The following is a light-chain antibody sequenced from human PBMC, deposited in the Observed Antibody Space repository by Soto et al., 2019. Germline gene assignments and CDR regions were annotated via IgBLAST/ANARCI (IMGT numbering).Light chain of an antibody. CDR3: GTWDSSLSLV. CDR1: SSNIGNNY. J-gene: IGLJ2*01. Sequence: QSVLTQPPSVSEAPGQKVTISCSGSSSNIGNNYVSWYQQLPGTAPKLLIYDNNKRPSGIPDRFSGSKSGTSATLGITGLQTGDEADYYCGTWDSSLSLVFGGGTKLTVL. V-gene: IGLV1-51*01. CDR2: DNN.